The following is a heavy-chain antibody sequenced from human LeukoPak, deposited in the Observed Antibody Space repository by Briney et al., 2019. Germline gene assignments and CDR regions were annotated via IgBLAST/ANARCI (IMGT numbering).Heavy chain of an antibody. Sequence: GGSLRLSCAASGFTFNTYVISWVRQAPGKGLEWVSAISGSGGSASYADSVKGRFTISRDNSKNTLYLQMNSLRAEDTALYYCAKGMIVVVLQPGPFDMWGQGTMVTVSS. CDR3: AKGMIVVVLQPGPFDM. D-gene: IGHD3-22*01. V-gene: IGHV3-23*01. J-gene: IGHJ3*02. CDR1: GFTFNTYV. CDR2: ISGSGGSA.